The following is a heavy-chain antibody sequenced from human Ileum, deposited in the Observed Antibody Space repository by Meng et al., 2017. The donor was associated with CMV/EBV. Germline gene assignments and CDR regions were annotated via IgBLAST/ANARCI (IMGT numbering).Heavy chain of an antibody. J-gene: IGHJ4*02. Sequence: QVQLQESGPGLVKPSETLSLTCTVSGGSISNYYWIWIRQPAGKGLEWIGRIYDSGSTNYNSSLKSRVTMSGDTSKNQFSLKLSSVTAADTAVYSCARDLTNKWFYYWGQGTLVTVSS. D-gene: IGHD1-26*01. CDR1: GGSISNYY. V-gene: IGHV4-4*07. CDR2: IYDSGST. CDR3: ARDLTNKWFYY.